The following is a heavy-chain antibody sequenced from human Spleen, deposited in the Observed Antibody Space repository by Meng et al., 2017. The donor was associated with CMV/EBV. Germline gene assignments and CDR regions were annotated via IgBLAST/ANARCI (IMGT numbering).Heavy chain of an antibody. CDR3: AKGKGRKVRGVISYYYYYYGMDV. D-gene: IGHD3-10*01. CDR2: ISWNSGSI. J-gene: IGHJ6*02. CDR1: GFTFDDYA. Sequence: GGSLRLSCAASGFTFDDYAMHWVRQAPGKGLEWVSDISWNSGSIGYADSVKGRFTISRDNAKNSLYLQMNSLRAEDTALYYCAKGKGRKVRGVISYYYYYYGMDVWGQGTTVTVSS. V-gene: IGHV3-9*01.